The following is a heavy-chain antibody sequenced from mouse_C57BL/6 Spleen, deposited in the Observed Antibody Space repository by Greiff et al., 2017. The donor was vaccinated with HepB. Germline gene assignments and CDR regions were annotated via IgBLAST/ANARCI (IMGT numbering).Heavy chain of an antibody. CDR2: INPGSGGT. J-gene: IGHJ4*01. Sequence: VKLMESGAELVRPGTSVKVSCKASGYAFTNYLIEWVKQRPGQGLEWIGVINPGSGGTNYNEKFKGKATLTADTSSSTAYMQLSSLTSEDSAVYFCARRYYGDAMDYWGQGTSVTVSS. V-gene: IGHV1-54*01. CDR3: ARRYYGDAMDY. D-gene: IGHD1-1*01. CDR1: GYAFTNYL.